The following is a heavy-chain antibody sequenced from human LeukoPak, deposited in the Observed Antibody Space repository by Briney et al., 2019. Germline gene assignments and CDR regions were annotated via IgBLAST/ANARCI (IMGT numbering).Heavy chain of an antibody. D-gene: IGHD6-13*01. J-gene: IGHJ6*02. CDR1: GFIFSTYP. CDR2: ITGSGDST. V-gene: IGHV3-23*01. CDR3: ARDSSWPNYYYYYGMDV. Sequence: GGSLRLSCAASGFIFSTYPMSWVRQAPGKGLEWVSAITGSGDSTFYADSVKGRFTISRDNSKNTLSLQMNSLRAEDTAVYYCARDSSWPNYYYYYGMDVWGQGTTVTVSS.